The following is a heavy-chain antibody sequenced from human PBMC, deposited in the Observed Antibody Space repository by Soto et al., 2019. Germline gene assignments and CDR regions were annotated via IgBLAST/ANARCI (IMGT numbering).Heavy chain of an antibody. CDR3: VRSGDNYNVLDY. D-gene: IGHD3-10*02. CDR1: GFSISDHY. J-gene: IGHJ4*02. Sequence: GSLRLSCAASGFSISDHYMSWIRQAPGKGLEWVSYSSNSGTFTKYADSVKGRFSISRDNAKNSLYLEINSLRGEDTAIYYCVRSGDNYNVLDYWGQGTQVTVSS. V-gene: IGHV3-11*03. CDR2: SSNSGTFT.